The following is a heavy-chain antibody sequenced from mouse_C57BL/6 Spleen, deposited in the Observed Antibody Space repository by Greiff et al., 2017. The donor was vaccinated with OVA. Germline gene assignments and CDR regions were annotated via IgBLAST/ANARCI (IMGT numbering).Heavy chain of an antibody. V-gene: IGHV1-26*01. J-gene: IGHJ4*01. Sequence: VQLQQSGPELVKPGASVKISCKASGYTFTDYYMNWVKQSHGKSLEWIGDINPNNGGTSYNQKFKGKATLTVDKSSSTAYMELRSLTAEDSAVYYCARSGATRYSNYDYAMDYWGQGTSVTVSS. D-gene: IGHD2-5*01. CDR1: GYTFTDYY. CDR3: ARSGATRYSNYDYAMDY. CDR2: INPNNGGT.